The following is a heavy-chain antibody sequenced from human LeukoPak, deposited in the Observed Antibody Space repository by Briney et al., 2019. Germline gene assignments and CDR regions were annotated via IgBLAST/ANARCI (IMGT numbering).Heavy chain of an antibody. J-gene: IGHJ4*02. D-gene: IGHD6-19*01. Sequence: GGSLRLSCAAYGFLFSSYAMRWVRQAPGKGLEWISAISGSGGNTYYTDSVKGRFTISRGNSRNTLHLQMNSLGDEDTAVYYCAKSFSVGYSSGWYVAAYYFDYWGQGTLVTVSS. V-gene: IGHV3-23*01. CDR1: GFLFSSYA. CDR2: ISGSGGNT. CDR3: AKSFSVGYSSGWYVAAYYFDY.